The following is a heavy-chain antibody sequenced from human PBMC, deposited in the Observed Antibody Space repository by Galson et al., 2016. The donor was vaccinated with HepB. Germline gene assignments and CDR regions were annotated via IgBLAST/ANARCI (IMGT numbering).Heavy chain of an antibody. D-gene: IGHD3-10*01. CDR3: ARGPYGKSRDAFHV. Sequence: SLRLSGAGSGFNFRGYGIHWVRQAPGKGLEWVAMSWYDGGNKNYADSVRGRFTISRDSSNVYLQMNSLRAEDTAMYYCARGPYGKSRDAFHVWGQGTAVTVSS. CDR2: SWYDGGNK. V-gene: IGHV3-33*01. CDR1: GFNFRGYG. J-gene: IGHJ3*01.